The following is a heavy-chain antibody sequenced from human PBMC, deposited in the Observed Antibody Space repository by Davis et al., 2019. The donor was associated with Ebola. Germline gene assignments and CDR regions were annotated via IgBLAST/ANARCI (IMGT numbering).Heavy chain of an antibody. D-gene: IGHD3-10*01. V-gene: IGHV3-30*03. J-gene: IGHJ4*02. CDR2: ISYDGSNK. CDR3: ARVVNYGSGSSLVYYFDY. Sequence: PGGSLRLSCAASGFTFSSYGMHWVRQAPGKGLEWVAVISYDGSNKYYADSVKGRFTISRDNSKNTLYLQMNSLRAEDTAVYYCARVVNYGSGSSLVYYFDYWGQGTLVTVSS. CDR1: GFTFSSYG.